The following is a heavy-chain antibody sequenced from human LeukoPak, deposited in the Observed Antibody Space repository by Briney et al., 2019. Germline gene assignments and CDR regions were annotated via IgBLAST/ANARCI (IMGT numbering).Heavy chain of an antibody. Sequence: SVKVSCKASGGTFSSYAISWVRQAPGQGLEWMGRIIPILGIANYAQRFQGRVTITADKSTSTAYMELSSLRSEDTAVYYCARDKGIIAAAGTTPFDYWGQGTLVTASS. CDR1: GGTFSSYA. J-gene: IGHJ4*02. CDR3: ARDKGIIAAAGTTPFDY. D-gene: IGHD6-13*01. CDR2: IIPILGIA. V-gene: IGHV1-69*04.